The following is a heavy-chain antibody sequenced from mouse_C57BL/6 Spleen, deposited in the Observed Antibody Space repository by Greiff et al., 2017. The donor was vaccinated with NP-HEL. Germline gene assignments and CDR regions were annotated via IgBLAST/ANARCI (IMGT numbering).Heavy chain of an antibody. CDR2: IYPGDGDT. Sequence: QVQLKQSGAELVKPGASVKISCKASGYAFSSYWMNWVKQRPGKGLEWIGQIYPGDGDTNYNGKFKGKATLTADKSSSTAYMQLSSLTSEDSAVYFCARALYYGSSYYYFDYWGQGTTLTVSS. V-gene: IGHV1-80*01. D-gene: IGHD1-1*01. CDR1: GYAFSSYW. J-gene: IGHJ2*01. CDR3: ARALYYGSSYYYFDY.